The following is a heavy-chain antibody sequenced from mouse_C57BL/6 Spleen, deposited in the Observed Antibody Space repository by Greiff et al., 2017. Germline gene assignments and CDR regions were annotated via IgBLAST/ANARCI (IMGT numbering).Heavy chain of an antibody. CDR2: ISYDGSN. J-gene: IGHJ4*01. D-gene: IGHD2-12*01. Sequence: ESGPGLVKPSPSLSLSCSVTGYSITSGYYWNWIRQFPGNKLEWMGYISYDGSNNYNPSLKNRISITRDTSKNQFFLKLNSVTTEDTATYYCATYSYYYAMDYWGQGTSVTVSS. V-gene: IGHV3-6*01. CDR3: ATYSYYYAMDY. CDR1: GYSITSGYY.